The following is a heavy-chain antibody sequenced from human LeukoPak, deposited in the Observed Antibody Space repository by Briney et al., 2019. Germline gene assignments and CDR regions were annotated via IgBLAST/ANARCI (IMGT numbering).Heavy chain of an antibody. CDR1: GFTVSSKY. D-gene: IGHD6-19*01. V-gene: IGHV3-66*01. J-gene: IGHJ4*02. CDR2: IYTDGST. CDR3: ARDNLDSGWYEFDY. Sequence: GGSLRLSCAASGFTVSSKYMSWVRQAPGKGLECVSVIYTDGSTHYADSVKGRFTISRDNSKNTVSLQVNSLRAEDTAVYYCARDNLDSGWYEFDYWGQGTLVTVSS.